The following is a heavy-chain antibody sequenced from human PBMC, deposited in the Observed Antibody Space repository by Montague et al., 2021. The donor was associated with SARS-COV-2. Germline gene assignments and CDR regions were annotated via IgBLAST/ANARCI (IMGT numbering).Heavy chain of an antibody. CDR2: SGST. CDR3: ARDGDSSSWYWFDP. Sequence: SGSTNYNPSLKSRVTISVDTSKNQFSLKLRSVTAADTAVYYCARDGDSSSWYWFDPWGQGTLVTVSS. J-gene: IGHJ5*02. D-gene: IGHD6-13*01. V-gene: IGHV4-59*01.